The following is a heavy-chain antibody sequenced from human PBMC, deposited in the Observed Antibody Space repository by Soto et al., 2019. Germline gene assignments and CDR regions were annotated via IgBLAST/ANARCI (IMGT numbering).Heavy chain of an antibody. CDR1: GFTFSSYA. D-gene: IGHD2-21*02. CDR3: AKDRVVTSVYYYYGMDV. J-gene: IGHJ6*02. CDR2: ISGSGGST. V-gene: IGHV3-23*01. Sequence: SLRLSCAASGFTFSSYAMNWVRQAPGKGLEWVSVISGSGGSTYYADSVKGRFTISRDNSKNTLYLQMNSLRAEDTAVYYCAKDRVVTSVYYYYGMDVWGQGTTVTVSS.